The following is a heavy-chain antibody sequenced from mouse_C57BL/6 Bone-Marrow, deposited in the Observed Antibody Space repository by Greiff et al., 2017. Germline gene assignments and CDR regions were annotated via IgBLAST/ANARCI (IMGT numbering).Heavy chain of an antibody. D-gene: IGHD2-1*01. CDR3: AHGNYFYWYWYV. V-gene: IGHV1-72*01. Sequence: VQLQQPGAELVKPGASVKLSCKASGYTFTSYWMHWVKQRPGRGLEWIGRVDPGGGGTKYNEKFKSKATLTVDKPSSTAYMQLSSLTSEDSAVYYCAHGNYFYWYWYVGGRGTTVTVSS. J-gene: IGHJ1*03. CDR2: VDPGGGGT. CDR1: GYTFTSYW.